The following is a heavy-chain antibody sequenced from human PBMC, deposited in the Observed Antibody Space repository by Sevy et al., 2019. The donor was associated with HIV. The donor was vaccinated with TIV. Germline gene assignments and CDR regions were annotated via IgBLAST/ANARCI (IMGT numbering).Heavy chain of an antibody. Sequence: ASVKVSCKASGYTFTGYYMHWVRQAPGQGLEWMGWINPNSGGTNYAQKFQGRVTMTRDTSISTAYMELSRLRSDDTAVYYCASGGYCSSTSCYMGGYYYYYGMDVWGQGTTVTVSS. CDR2: INPNSGGT. CDR3: ASGGYCSSTSCYMGGYYYYYGMDV. CDR1: GYTFTGYY. J-gene: IGHJ6*02. D-gene: IGHD2-2*02. V-gene: IGHV1-2*02.